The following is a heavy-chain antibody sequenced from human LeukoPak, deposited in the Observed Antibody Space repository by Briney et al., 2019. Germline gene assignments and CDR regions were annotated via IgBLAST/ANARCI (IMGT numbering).Heavy chain of an antibody. D-gene: IGHD3-10*01. CDR2: IYDSGST. J-gene: IGHJ4*02. CDR3: ARGEITMVRGVPSLGC. Sequence: PSETLSLTCTVSGGSISSYYWSWIRQPPGKGLEWIGYIYDSGSTNYNPSLKSRVTISVDTSKNQFSLKLRSVTAADTAVYYCARGEITMVRGVPSLGCWGQGTLVTVSS. V-gene: IGHV4-59*01. CDR1: GGSISSYY.